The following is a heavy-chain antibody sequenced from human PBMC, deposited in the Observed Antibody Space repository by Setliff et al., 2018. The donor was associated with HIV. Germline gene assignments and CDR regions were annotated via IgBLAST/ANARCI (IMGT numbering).Heavy chain of an antibody. V-gene: IGHV4-30-2*01. J-gene: IGHJ4*02. CDR3: ARMSDSSDYYFDY. CDR2: IYYSGST. CDR1: GGSISSGGYS. Sequence: TLSLTCAVSGGSISSGGYSWSWIRQPPGKGLEWIGYIYYSGSTYYSPSLKSRVTISADTSKNQFSLKLSSVTAADTAVYYCARMSDSSDYYFDYWGQGTLVTVSS. D-gene: IGHD3-3*01.